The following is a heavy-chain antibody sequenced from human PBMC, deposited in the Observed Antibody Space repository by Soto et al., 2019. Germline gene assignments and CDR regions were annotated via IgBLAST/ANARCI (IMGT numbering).Heavy chain of an antibody. V-gene: IGHV1-2*02. CDR1: GYTFTGYY. CDR3: ARGHLYYYDSSGYYYKLFDY. D-gene: IGHD3-22*01. Sequence: GASVKVSCKASGYTFTGYYMHWVRQAPGQGLEWMGWINPNSGGTNYAQKFQGRVTMTRDTSISTAYMELSRLRSDDTAVYYCARGHLYYYDSSGYYYKLFDYWGQGTLVTVSS. J-gene: IGHJ4*02. CDR2: INPNSGGT.